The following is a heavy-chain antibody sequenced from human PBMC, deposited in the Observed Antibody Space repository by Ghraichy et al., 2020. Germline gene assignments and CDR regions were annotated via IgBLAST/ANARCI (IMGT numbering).Heavy chain of an antibody. CDR2: IKNGSDVGRT. CDR3: TTAVIVTGFDS. V-gene: IGHV3-15*01. J-gene: IGHJ4*02. Sequence: GESLNISCVASGFNFNYAWMSWVRQAPGKGLEWVGRIKNGSDVGRTDYAAPVKGRFTISRDDSKNTVGLQMNSLKIEDTAVYYCTTAVIVTGFDSWGQGTLVTVSS. D-gene: IGHD2-21*02. CDR1: GFNFNYAW.